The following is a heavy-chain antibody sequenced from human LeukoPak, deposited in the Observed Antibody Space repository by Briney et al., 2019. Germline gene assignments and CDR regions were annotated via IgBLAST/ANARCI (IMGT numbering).Heavy chain of an antibody. CDR1: GFTVSSNY. CDR3: ARGGGMTRYYYGMDV. CDR2: IYSGGST. J-gene: IGHJ6*02. Sequence: PGGSLRLSCAASGFTVSSNYMSWVRQAPGKGLEWVSVIYSGGSTYYADSVKGRFTISRHNSKNTLYLQMNSLRAEDTAVYYCARGGGMTRYYYGMDVWGQGTTVTVSS. D-gene: IGHD1-26*01. V-gene: IGHV3-53*04.